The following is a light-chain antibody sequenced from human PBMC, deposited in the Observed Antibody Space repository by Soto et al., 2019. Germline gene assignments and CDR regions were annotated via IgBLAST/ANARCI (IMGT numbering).Light chain of an antibody. V-gene: IGKV3-20*01. CDR3: QQYGSSPQT. Sequence: EIVLTQSPGTLSLSPGERATLSCRASQSVSSSYLAWYQQQPGQAPRLLIYGASSRSTGIPGRFSGSGAGTDFTLTISRLEPEDVAVYYCQQYGSSPQTFGQGTRLEIK. CDR1: QSVSSSY. J-gene: IGKJ5*01. CDR2: GAS.